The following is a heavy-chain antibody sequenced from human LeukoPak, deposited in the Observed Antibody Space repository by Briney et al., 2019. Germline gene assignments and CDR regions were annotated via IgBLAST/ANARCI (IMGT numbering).Heavy chain of an antibody. J-gene: IGHJ4*02. V-gene: IGHV4-59*08. CDR2: VSKTRNT. CDR3: ARRGARSKCYYFDS. D-gene: IGHD1-26*01. CDR1: GASLTTHY. Sequence: PSETLSLTCTVSGASLTTHYWAWIRQPPGKGLEWIGLVSKTRNTNYNASLKSRVNISVDTSKNTLSLKLSSLTAADTAMYFCARRGARSKCYYFDSWGQGTLVTVSS.